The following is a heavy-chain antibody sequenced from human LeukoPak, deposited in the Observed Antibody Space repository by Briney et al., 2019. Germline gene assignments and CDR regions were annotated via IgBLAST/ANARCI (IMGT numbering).Heavy chain of an antibody. CDR1: GFTFTNYW. J-gene: IGHJ4*02. CDR2: IKQDRSEK. CDR3: AKLREIPVFGVVTKSTSYFDY. D-gene: IGHD3-3*01. V-gene: IGHV3-7*01. Sequence: GGSLRLSCAASGFTFTNYWMSWVRQAPGKGLELVANIKQDRSEKYYVDSVKGRFTISRDNAKNSLYLQMNSLRAEDTAVYYCAKLREIPVFGVVTKSTSYFDYWGQGTLVTVSS.